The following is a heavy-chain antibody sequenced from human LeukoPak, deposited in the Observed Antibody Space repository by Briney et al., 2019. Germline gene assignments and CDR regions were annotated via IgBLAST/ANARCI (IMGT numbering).Heavy chain of an antibody. Sequence: PSETLSLTCTVSGGSISSYYWSWIRQPPGKGLEWIGYIYYSGSTNYNPSLKSRVTISVDTSKNQFSLKLSSVTAADTAVYYCARHSTSNLCGSSCKYSYWYFDLWGRGTLVTVSS. CDR1: GGSISSYY. CDR2: IYYSGST. V-gene: IGHV4-59*08. J-gene: IGHJ2*01. CDR3: ARHSTSNLCGSSCKYSYWYFDL. D-gene: IGHD2-15*01.